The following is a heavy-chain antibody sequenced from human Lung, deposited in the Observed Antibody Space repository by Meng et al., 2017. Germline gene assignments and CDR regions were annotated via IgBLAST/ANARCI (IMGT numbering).Heavy chain of an antibody. D-gene: IGHD4-11*01. CDR1: GGSFSDYY. V-gene: IGHV4-34*01. CDR2: INHSGST. J-gene: IGHJ4*02. CDR3: ARGPTTMAHDFDY. Sequence: QGLIQEGGAGLLKPSETLCLTGVGSGGSFSDYYWSWIRQPPGKGLEWIGEINHSGSTNYNPSLESRATISVDTSQNNLSLKLSSVTAADSAVYYCARGPTTMAHDFDYWGQGTLVTVSS.